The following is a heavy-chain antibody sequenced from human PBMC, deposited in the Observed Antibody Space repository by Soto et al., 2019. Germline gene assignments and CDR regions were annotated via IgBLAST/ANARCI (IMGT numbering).Heavy chain of an antibody. CDR2: IYYSGST. Sequence: QVQLQESGPGLVKPSQTLSLTCTVSGGSISSGDYYWSWIRQPPGKGLEWIGYIYYSGSTYYNPYLKSRVTISVDTSKNQFSLKLSSVTAADTAVYYCARVSDYYDSSGYLFDYWGQGTLVTVSS. J-gene: IGHJ4*02. V-gene: IGHV4-30-4*01. D-gene: IGHD3-22*01. CDR1: GGSISSGDYY. CDR3: ARVSDYYDSSGYLFDY.